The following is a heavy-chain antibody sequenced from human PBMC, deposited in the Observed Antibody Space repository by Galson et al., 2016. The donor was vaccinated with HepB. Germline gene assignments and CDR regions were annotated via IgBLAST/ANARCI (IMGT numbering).Heavy chain of an antibody. Sequence: SVKVSCKASGVTFSTSAVQWVRQARGQHLEWIGWIVAGNGDTKYAQKFQERVTITRDMSTRTAYMELSSLTSEDRAVYYCAARGNSWPYYWGQGTLVTVSS. J-gene: IGHJ4*02. CDR2: IVAGNGDT. D-gene: IGHD6-13*01. CDR1: GVTFSTSA. V-gene: IGHV1-58*01. CDR3: AARGNSWPYY.